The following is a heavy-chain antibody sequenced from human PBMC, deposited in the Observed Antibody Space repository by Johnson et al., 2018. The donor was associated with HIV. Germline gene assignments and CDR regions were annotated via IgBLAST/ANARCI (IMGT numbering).Heavy chain of an antibody. V-gene: IGHV3-11*01. J-gene: IGHJ3*02. CDR2: ISSSGSTI. CDR1: GFTVSSNY. D-gene: IGHD6-13*01. CDR3: AKDMGSSWYDPWDAFDI. Sequence: QVQLVESGGGLIQPGGSLRLSCAASGFTVSSNYMSWIRQAPGKGLEWVSYISSSGSTIYYADSVKGRFTISRDNAKNSLYLQMNSLRAEDTALYYCAKDMGSSWYDPWDAFDIWGQGTVVTVSS.